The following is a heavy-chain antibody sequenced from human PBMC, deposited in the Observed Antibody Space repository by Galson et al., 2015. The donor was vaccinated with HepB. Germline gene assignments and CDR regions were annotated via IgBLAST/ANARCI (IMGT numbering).Heavy chain of an antibody. CDR3: ASLLAYCGGGCYSNYYYYGMDV. D-gene: IGHD2-21*02. Sequence: SLRLSCAASGFTFSSYSMNWVRQAPGKGLEWVSSISSSSSYIYYADSVKGRFTISRDNAKNSLYLQMNSLRAEDTAVYYCASLLAYCGGGCYSNYYYYGMDVWGQGTTVTVSS. J-gene: IGHJ6*02. V-gene: IGHV3-21*01. CDR1: GFTFSSYS. CDR2: ISSSSSYI.